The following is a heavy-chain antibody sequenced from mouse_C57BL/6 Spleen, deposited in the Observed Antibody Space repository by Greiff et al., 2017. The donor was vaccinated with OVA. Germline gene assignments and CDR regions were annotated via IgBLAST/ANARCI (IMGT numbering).Heavy chain of an antibody. CDR3: ARHYYGSSYGAGAMDD. CDR2: INSDGGST. CDR1: EYEFPSHD. J-gene: IGHJ4*01. D-gene: IGHD1-1*01. V-gene: IGHV5-2*01. Sequence: DVHLVESGGGLVQPGESLKLSCESNEYEFPSHDMSWVRKTPEKRLELVAAINSDGGSTYYPDTMERRFIISRDNTKKTLYLQMSSLRSEDTALYYCARHYYGSSYGAGAMDDWGKGTSVTVAS.